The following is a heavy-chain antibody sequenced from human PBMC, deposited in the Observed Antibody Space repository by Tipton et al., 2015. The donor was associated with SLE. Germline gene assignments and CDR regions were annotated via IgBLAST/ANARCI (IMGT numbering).Heavy chain of an antibody. CDR2: IYYSGST. J-gene: IGHJ3*02. V-gene: IGHV4-59*11. CDR3: ARVGSGWYTSAFDI. Sequence: LRLSCTVSGGSISSHYWSWIRQPPGKGLEWIGYIYYSGSTNYNTSLKSRVTISVDTSKNQFSLKLSSVTAADTAVYYCARVGSGWYTSAFDIWGQGTVVTVSS. D-gene: IGHD6-19*01. CDR1: GGSISSHY.